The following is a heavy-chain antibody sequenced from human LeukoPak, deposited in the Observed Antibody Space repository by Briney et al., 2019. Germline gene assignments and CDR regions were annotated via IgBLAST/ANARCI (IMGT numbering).Heavy chain of an antibody. J-gene: IGHJ5*02. CDR2: IYYSGST. CDR3: ARDNYGSGSLLLDNWFDP. D-gene: IGHD3-10*01. V-gene: IGHV4-59*01. Sequence: PSETLSLTCTVSGGSISSYYWSWIRQPPGEGLEWIGYIYYSGSTNYNPSLKSRVTMSVDTSKNQFSLKLSSVTAADTAVYYCARDNYGSGSLLLDNWFDPWGQGTLVTVSS. CDR1: GGSISSYY.